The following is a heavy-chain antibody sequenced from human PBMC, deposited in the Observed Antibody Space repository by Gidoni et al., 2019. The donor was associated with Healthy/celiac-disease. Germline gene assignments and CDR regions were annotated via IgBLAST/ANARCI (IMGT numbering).Heavy chain of an antibody. Sequence: EVQLLESGGGLVQPGGSMRLSCAASGFTFSSYAMSWVRQAPGKGLEWVSGMRGSGDSTYYADSVKGRFTISRDNSKNTLYLQMNSLRAEDTAVYYCAKDLGAEAFDIWGQGTMVTVSS. CDR2: MRGSGDST. CDR3: AKDLGAEAFDI. J-gene: IGHJ3*02. V-gene: IGHV3-23*01. CDR1: GFTFSSYA. D-gene: IGHD3-16*01.